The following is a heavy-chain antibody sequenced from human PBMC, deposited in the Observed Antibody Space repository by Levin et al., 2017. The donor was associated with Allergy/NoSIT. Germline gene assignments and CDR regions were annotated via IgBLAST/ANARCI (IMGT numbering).Heavy chain of an antibody. J-gene: IGHJ6*02. Sequence: SCAASGFTFSSYAMHWVRQAPGKGLEWVAVISYDGSNKYYADSVKGRFTISRDNSKNTLYLQMNSLRAEDTAVYYCARDWGRLDYYYGMDVWGQGTTVTVSS. CDR3: ARDWGRLDYYYGMDV. D-gene: IGHD3-16*01. CDR1: GFTFSSYA. CDR2: ISYDGSNK. V-gene: IGHV3-30*04.